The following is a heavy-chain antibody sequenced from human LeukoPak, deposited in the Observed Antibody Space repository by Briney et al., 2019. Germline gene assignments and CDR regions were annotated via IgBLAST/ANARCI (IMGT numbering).Heavy chain of an antibody. V-gene: IGHV3-53*01. Sequence: PGGSLRLSCAASGFTVSSNYMSCVRQAPGRGLEWVSVIYSGGSTYYPDPVKGRFTISRDNSKNTLYLQMNSVRAEDTAVYYCASAYSSSYPDYWGQGTLVTVSS. J-gene: IGHJ4*02. D-gene: IGHD6-6*01. CDR3: ASAYSSSYPDY. CDR1: GFTVSSNY. CDR2: IYSGGST.